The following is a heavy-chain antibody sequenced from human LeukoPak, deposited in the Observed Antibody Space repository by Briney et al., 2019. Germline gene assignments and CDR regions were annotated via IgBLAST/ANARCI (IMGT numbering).Heavy chain of an antibody. D-gene: IGHD1-1*01. CDR3: ARDRKTNSFDY. V-gene: IGHV3-33*01. CDR1: EFTFTTYG. CDR2: IYYDGSNI. J-gene: IGHJ4*02. Sequence: QPGRSLTLSCAASEFTFTTYGVHWVRQAPGKGLEWVAFIYYDGSNIYYADYVKGRFTISRDISKNTLYLQMDSLRAEDTAIYYCARDRKTNSFDYWGQGTLVTVSS.